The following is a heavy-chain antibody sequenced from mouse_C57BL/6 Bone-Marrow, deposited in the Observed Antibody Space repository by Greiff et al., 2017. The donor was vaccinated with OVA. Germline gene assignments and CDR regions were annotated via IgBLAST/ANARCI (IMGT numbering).Heavy chain of an antibody. V-gene: IGHV1-82*01. J-gene: IGHJ2*01. Sequence: VQLQQSGPELVKPGASVKISCKASGYAFSSSWMNWVKQRPGKGLEWIGRIYPGDGDTNYNGKFKGKATLTADKSSSTAYMQLSSLTSEDSAVYCCARGYYGSSYNFDYWGQGTTLTVSA. CDR2: IYPGDGDT. D-gene: IGHD1-1*01. CDR1: GYAFSSSW. CDR3: ARGYYGSSYNFDY.